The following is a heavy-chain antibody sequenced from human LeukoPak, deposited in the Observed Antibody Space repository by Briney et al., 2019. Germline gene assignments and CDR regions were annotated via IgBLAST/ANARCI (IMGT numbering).Heavy chain of an antibody. Sequence: SETLSLTCTVPGGSISSNNYYWGWIRQPPGKGLEWIGSIYYSGSTYYNPSLKSRLTMSVDVSENQVSLKLTSVTAADTAVYYCAREGGFYRPLDYSGQGTLVTVSS. J-gene: IGHJ4*02. D-gene: IGHD3-3*01. CDR1: GGSISSNNYY. V-gene: IGHV4-39*07. CDR2: IYYSGST. CDR3: AREGGFYRPLDY.